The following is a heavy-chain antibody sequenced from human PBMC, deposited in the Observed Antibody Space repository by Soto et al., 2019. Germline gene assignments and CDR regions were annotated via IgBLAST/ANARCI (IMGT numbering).Heavy chain of an antibody. J-gene: IGHJ6*02. V-gene: IGHV3-30-3*01. CDR3: ARESPSIAASQDMKHGYYYYGMDV. CDR1: GFTFSSYA. Sequence: PGGSLRLSCAASGFTFSSYAMHWVRQAPGKGLEWVAVISYDGSNKYYADSVKGRFTISRDNSKNTLYLQMNSLRAEDTAVYYCARESPSIAASQDMKHGYYYYGMDVWGQGTTVTVSS. D-gene: IGHD6-6*01. CDR2: ISYDGSNK.